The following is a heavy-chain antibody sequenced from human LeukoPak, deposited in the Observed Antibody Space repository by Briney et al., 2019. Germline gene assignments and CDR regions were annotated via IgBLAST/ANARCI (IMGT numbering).Heavy chain of an antibody. CDR3: AELGITMIGGV. CDR1: GFTFSNYG. V-gene: IGHV3-7*01. D-gene: IGHD3-10*02. CDR2: IKQDGSEK. Sequence: GGSLRLSCAVSGFTFSNYGMHWVRQAPGKGLEWVANIKQDGSEKYYVDSVKGRFTISRDNAKNSLYLQMNSLRAEDTAVYYCAELGITMIGGVWGKGTTVTISS. J-gene: IGHJ6*04.